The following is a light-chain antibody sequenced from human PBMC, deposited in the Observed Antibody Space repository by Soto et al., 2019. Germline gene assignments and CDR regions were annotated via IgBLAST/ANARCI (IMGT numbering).Light chain of an antibody. V-gene: IGLV2-14*01. CDR3: AAWDDSLKGRV. Sequence: QSALTQPASVSGSPGQSITISCTGTSSDVGGYAYVSWYQQYPGKAPKLVISEVSNRPSGISHRFSGSRSGNTASLAISGLQSDDEADYYCAAWDDSLKGRVFGTGTKVT. CDR2: EVS. CDR1: SSDVGGYAY. J-gene: IGLJ1*01.